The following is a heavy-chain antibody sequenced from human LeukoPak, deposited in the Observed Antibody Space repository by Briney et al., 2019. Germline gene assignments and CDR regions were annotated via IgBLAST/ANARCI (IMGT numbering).Heavy chain of an antibody. D-gene: IGHD6-13*01. CDR2: ISGSGGST. CDR1: GFTFSSHA. CDR3: AKTGSSSWYYFDY. V-gene: IGHV3-23*01. Sequence: GGSLRLSCAASGFTFSSHAMSWVRQAPGKGLEWVSAISGSGGSTYYADSVKGRFTISRDNSKNTLYLQMNSLRAEDTAVYYCAKTGSSSWYYFDYWGQGTLVTVSS. J-gene: IGHJ4*02.